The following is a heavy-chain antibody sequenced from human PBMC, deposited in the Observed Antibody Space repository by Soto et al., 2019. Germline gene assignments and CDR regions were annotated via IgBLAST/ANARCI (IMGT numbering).Heavy chain of an antibody. D-gene: IGHD6-19*01. V-gene: IGHV4-39*01. CDR3: ARLGRSGWDKGSFFDY. J-gene: IGHJ4*02. Sequence: QLQLQESGPGLVKPSEPLSLACIVSGCSFTRNNHYWGWIRQSPVKGLEWIGSTLYGGSTHYNPSLKSQVTLNVKTTKNQFYLKMSSMTAADTALYYWARLGRSGWDKGSFFDYWGQGTLVTVSS. CDR1: GCSFTRNNHY. CDR2: TLYGGST.